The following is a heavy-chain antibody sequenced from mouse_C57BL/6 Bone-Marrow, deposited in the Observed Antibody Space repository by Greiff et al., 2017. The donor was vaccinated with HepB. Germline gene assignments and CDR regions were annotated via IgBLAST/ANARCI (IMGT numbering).Heavy chain of an antibody. V-gene: IGHV5-16*01. CDR3: ARDYYYGSSRHWYFDV. CDR2: INYDGSST. J-gene: IGHJ1*03. CDR1: GFTFSDYY. Sequence: EVQRVESEGGLVQPGSSMKLSCTASGFTFSDYYMAWVRQVPEKGLEWVANINYDGSSTYYLDSLKSRFIISRDNAKNILYLQMSSLKSEDTATYYCARDYYYGSSRHWYFDVWGTGTTVTVSS. D-gene: IGHD1-1*01.